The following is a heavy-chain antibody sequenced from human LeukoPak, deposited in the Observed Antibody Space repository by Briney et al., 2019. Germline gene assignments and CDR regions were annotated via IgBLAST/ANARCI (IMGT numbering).Heavy chain of an antibody. V-gene: IGHV1-2*02. Sequence: GASVKVSCKASGGTFSSYAISWGRQAPGQGLEWMGWINPNSGGTNYAQKFQGRVTMTRDTSISTAYMELSRLRSDDTAGYYCARATIWLQRNLDYWGQGTLVTVSS. CDR1: GGTFSSYA. CDR2: INPNSGGT. CDR3: ARATIWLQRNLDY. D-gene: IGHD5-24*01. J-gene: IGHJ4*02.